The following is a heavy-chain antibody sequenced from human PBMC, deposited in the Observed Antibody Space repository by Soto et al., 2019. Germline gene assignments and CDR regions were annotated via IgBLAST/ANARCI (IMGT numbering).Heavy chain of an antibody. J-gene: IGHJ4*02. CDR3: ARGLMVYAIGY. CDR1: GYTLTELS. CDR2: FDPEDGET. D-gene: IGHD2-8*01. V-gene: IGHV1-24*01. Sequence: SVKVSCKVSGYTLTELSMHWVRQAPGKGLEWMGGFDPEDGETIYAQKFQGRVTITKGTSADTAYMELSSLRSEDSAVYYCARGLMVYAIGYWGQGTLVTVSS.